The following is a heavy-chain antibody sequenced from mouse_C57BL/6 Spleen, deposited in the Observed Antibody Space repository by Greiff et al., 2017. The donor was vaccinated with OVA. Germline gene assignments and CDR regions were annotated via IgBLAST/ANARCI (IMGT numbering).Heavy chain of an antibody. D-gene: IGHD2-3*01. J-gene: IGHJ3*01. CDR3: ANDGYYTWFAY. CDR1: GFTFSDYG. V-gene: IGHV5-17*01. Sequence: EVKLQESGGGLVKPGGSLKLSCAASGFTFSDYGMHWVRQAPEKGLEWVAYISSGSSTIYYADTVKGRFTISRDNAKNTLFLQMTSLRSEDTAMYYCANDGYYTWFAYWGQGTLVTVSA. CDR2: ISSGSSTI.